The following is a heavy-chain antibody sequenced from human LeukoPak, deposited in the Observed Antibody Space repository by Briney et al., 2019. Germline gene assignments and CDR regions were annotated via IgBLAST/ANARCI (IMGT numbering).Heavy chain of an antibody. CDR1: GGTFNSYA. D-gene: IGHD5-12*01. V-gene: IGHV1-69*01. CDR2: IIPIFGTA. Sequence: SVRVSYKASGGTFNSYAISWVRQAPGQGLEGMGGIIPIFGTANYAQKFQGRVTITADESTSTAYMELSSLRSEDTAVYYCARAKIVATTGGYFDYWGQGTLVTVSS. CDR3: ARAKIVATTGGYFDY. J-gene: IGHJ4*02.